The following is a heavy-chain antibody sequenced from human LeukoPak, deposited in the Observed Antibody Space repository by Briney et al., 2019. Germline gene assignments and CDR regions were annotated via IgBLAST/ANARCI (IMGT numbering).Heavy chain of an antibody. J-gene: IGHJ5*02. D-gene: IGHD6-19*01. CDR3: ARLEGSGWYVGNWFDP. CDR2: IYYSGST. CDR1: GGSISSSSYY. Sequence: PSETLPLTCTVSGGSISSSSYYWGWIRQPPGKGLEWVGSIYYSGSTYYNPSLKSRVTISVDTSKNQFSLKLSSVTAADTAVYYCARLEGSGWYVGNWFDPWGQGTLVTVSS. V-gene: IGHV4-39*01.